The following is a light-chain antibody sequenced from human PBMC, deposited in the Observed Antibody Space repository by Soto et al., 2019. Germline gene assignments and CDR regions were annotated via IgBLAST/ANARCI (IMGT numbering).Light chain of an antibody. J-gene: IGKJ2*01. CDR2: GAS. CDR1: QSVGSY. Sequence: EIVLTQSPATLSLSPGEGATLSCRASQSVGSYLAWYQQKPGQAPRLLIYGASNRVTGIPGRFSGSGSGTDFTLTISSLEPEDCGVYYCQHRGKWPRTFGQGTKLEIK. CDR3: QHRGKWPRT. V-gene: IGKV3-11*01.